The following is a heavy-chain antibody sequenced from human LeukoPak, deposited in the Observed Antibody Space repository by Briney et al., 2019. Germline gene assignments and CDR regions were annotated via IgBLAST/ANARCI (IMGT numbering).Heavy chain of an antibody. CDR2: VTTGSGNT. Sequence: GASVKVSCKTSGYTFINYAVSRVRQAPGQGLEWMGWVTTGSGNTNYAQKFQGRVTLTTDTSTTTAYMELNNLRSDDTAVYYCARNTVFGVVVFDFWGQGTLVTVSS. J-gene: IGHJ4*02. D-gene: IGHD3-3*01. CDR3: ARNTVFGVVVFDF. V-gene: IGHV1-18*01. CDR1: GYTFINYA.